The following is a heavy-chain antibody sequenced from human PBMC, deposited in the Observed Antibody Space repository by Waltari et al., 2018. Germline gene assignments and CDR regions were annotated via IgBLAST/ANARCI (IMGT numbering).Heavy chain of an antibody. CDR1: GYTLANYG. J-gene: IGHJ4*02. D-gene: IGHD3-22*01. CDR2: TNAYNGLT. CDR3: ARTYYYDSRDFDY. V-gene: IGHV1-18*04. Sequence: QVQLVQSGGEVKTPGASVKVSCKASGYTLANYGISWVRQAPGQGLEWLGWTNAYNGLTKYAQTVQDRATMTTDASASTAYMELRSLRSDDTAMYYCARTYYYDSRDFDYWGQGSLVTVSS.